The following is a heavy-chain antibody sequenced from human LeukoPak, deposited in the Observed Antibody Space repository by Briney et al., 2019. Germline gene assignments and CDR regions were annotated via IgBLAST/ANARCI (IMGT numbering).Heavy chain of an antibody. CDR3: ATEKAARSLYYYMDV. D-gene: IGHD6-6*01. J-gene: IGHJ6*03. Sequence: ASVRVSCKVSGYTFTDYYMHWVQQAPGKGLEWMGLVDPEDGETIYAEKFQGRVTITADTSTDTAYMELSSLRSEDTAVYYCATEKAARSLYYYMDVWGKGTTVTVSS. V-gene: IGHV1-69-2*01. CDR2: VDPEDGET. CDR1: GYTFTDYY.